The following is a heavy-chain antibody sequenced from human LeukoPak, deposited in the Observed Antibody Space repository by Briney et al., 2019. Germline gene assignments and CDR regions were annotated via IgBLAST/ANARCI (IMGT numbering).Heavy chain of an antibody. V-gene: IGHV3-23*01. CDR1: GFTFSSYA. D-gene: IGHD3-22*01. J-gene: IGHJ4*02. CDR2: ISGSGGST. CDR3: AKVGYYDSSGYLSPYYFDY. Sequence: GGSLRLSCAASGFTFSSYAMSWVRQAPGKGLEWVSAISGSGGSTYYADSVKGRFTISRDNSKNTLYLQMNSLRAEDTAVYYCAKVGYYDSSGYLSPYYFDYWGQGTLVTVSS.